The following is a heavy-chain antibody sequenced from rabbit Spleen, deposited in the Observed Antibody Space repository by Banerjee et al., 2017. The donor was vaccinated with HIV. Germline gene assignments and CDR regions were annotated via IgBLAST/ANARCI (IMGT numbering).Heavy chain of an antibody. D-gene: IGHD7-1*01. J-gene: IGHJ4*01. V-gene: IGHV1S45*01. Sequence: LEESGGGLVKPGGTLTLTCTVSGFSFSSNWICWVRQAPGKGLEWIAYIYPHYGATAYANWARGRFTISKTSSTTVTLQVTSLTDADTATYFCVRYDSTTYYANVWGPGTLVTV. CDR3: VRYDSTTYYANV. CDR1: GFSFSSNW. CDR2: IYPHYGAT.